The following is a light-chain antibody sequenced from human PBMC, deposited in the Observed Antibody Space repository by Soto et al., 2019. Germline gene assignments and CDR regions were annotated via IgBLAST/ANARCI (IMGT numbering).Light chain of an antibody. CDR1: QNVLSN. V-gene: IGKV3-11*01. CDR3: QQRSVWPIT. Sequence: EIVMTPPPATPSVSPGERPTLSCRASQNVLSNLAWYQQKPGQSPRLLIYDASHRATGVPARFSGSGSGTDFTLTISSLEPEDFAVYYCQQRSVWPITFGQGTRLEIK. J-gene: IGKJ5*01. CDR2: DAS.